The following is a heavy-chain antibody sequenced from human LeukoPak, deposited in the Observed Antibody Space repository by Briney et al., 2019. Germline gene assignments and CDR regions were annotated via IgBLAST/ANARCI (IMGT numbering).Heavy chain of an antibody. D-gene: IGHD5-12*01. CDR1: GGSISSSSYY. V-gene: IGHV4-39*01. Sequence: PSETLSLTCTVSGGSISSSSYYWGWIRQPPGKGLEWIGSIYYSGSTYYNPSLKSRVTVSVDTSKNQFSLKLSSVTAADTAVYYCARGYTLSDYWGLGTLVTVSS. J-gene: IGHJ4*02. CDR3: ARGYTLSDY. CDR2: IYYSGST.